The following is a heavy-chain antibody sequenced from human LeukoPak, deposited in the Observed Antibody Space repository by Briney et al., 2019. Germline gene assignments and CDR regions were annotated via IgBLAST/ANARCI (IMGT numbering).Heavy chain of an antibody. V-gene: IGHV3-23*01. CDR3: AKEQRWESHHYLDS. D-gene: IGHD4-23*01. J-gene: IGHJ4*02. CDR2: ISASGGST. Sequence: PGGSLRLSCAASGFTFSSSAMSWVRQVPGKGLEWVSGISASGGSTSYADSVRGRFTISRDNSKNTLYVQMNSLRDEDTAVYYCAKEQRWESHHYLDSWGQGTLVTVSS. CDR1: GFTFSSSA.